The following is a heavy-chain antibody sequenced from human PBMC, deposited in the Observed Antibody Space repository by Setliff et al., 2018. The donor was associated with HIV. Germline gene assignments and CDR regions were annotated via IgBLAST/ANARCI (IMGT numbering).Heavy chain of an antibody. CDR1: GDSITSGNFF. CDR2: IYFSGSA. J-gene: IGHJ4*02. D-gene: IGHD3-16*01. Sequence: PSETLSLTCTVSGDSITSGNFFWSWIRQSPGKGLEWIGYIYFSGSATHNPTLKSPVSISVDTSKNHFSLSLSSVTAADTAVYYCARQFWMLTTLYFDSLGPGTLVTVSS. V-gene: IGHV4-30-4*01. CDR3: ARQFWMLTTLYFDS.